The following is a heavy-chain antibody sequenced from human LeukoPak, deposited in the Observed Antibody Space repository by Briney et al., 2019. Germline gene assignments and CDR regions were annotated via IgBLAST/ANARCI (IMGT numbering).Heavy chain of an antibody. CDR2: IRSKDNDGTT. CDR1: GFTFGDYA. Sequence: WSLRLSCTASGFTFGDYATSWVRQAPGKGLDWLGFIRSKDNDGTTAYAASVEGRFIISRDDSTSIAYLQMNTQKTEHTAVYYCISYYDSRLDWGKGTLVTVSS. V-gene: IGHV3-49*04. J-gene: IGHJ4*02. D-gene: IGHD3-22*01. CDR3: ISYYDSRLD.